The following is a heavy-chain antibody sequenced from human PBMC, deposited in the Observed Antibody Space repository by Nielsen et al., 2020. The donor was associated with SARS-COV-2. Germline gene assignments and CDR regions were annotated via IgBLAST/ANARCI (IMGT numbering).Heavy chain of an antibody. CDR2: INPNSGGT. Sequence: ASVKVSCKASGYMFTAYHVHWVRQAPGQGLEWMGRINPNSGGTDYAQKFQGRVTMTRDTSISTAYMELSRLRSDDTAIYYCARSLGTSDYWGQGTLVTVSS. V-gene: IGHV1-2*06. J-gene: IGHJ4*02. CDR1: GYMFTAYH. CDR3: ARSLGTSDY.